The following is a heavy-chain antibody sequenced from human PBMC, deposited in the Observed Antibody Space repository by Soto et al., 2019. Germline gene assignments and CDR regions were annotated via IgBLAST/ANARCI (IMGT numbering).Heavy chain of an antibody. CDR1: GGSISSYY. J-gene: IGHJ4*02. D-gene: IGHD5-12*01. CDR3: ARGQEGVVATH. CDR2: IKDGGST. Sequence: PSETLSLTCTVSGGSISSYYWSWIRQPPGKGLEWIGEIKDGGSTNYSPSLRGRATISSDTSNNQFSLRLNSVTAADTGVYYCARGQEGVVATHWDQGALVTVSS. V-gene: IGHV4-59*12.